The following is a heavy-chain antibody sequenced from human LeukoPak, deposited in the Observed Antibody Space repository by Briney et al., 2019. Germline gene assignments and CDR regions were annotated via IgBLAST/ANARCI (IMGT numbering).Heavy chain of an antibody. V-gene: IGHV3-15*07. CDR2: IKSEIDGGTT. D-gene: IGHD5-12*01. CDR1: YFTFTNTW. CDR3: TTGGSVIVAGTRAFDI. Sequence: EGSLRLSCAASYFTFTNTWMNWVRQAPGKGLEWVGRIKSEIDGGTTDYAAPVQGRFTISRDDSQATLYLQMNSLKTEDTAVYYCTTGGSVIVAGTRAFDIWGQGTLVTVSS. J-gene: IGHJ3*02.